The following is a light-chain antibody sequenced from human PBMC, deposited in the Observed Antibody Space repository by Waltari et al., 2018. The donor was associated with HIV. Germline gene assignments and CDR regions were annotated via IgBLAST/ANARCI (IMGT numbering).Light chain of an antibody. CDR2: GAS. Sequence: DIQLTQSPSSLPASVGDRVTISCRASQTINTFLNRYQQKPGKAPKLLIYGASNLPSGGPARFSGSGSGTDFSLTINSLQAEDFATYYCQQTYNSPKAFGPGTKVDMK. V-gene: IGKV1-39*01. CDR1: QTINTF. J-gene: IGKJ1*01. CDR3: QQTYNSPKA.